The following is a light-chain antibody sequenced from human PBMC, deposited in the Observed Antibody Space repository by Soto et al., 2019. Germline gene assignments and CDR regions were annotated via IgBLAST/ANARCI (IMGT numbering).Light chain of an antibody. V-gene: IGLV2-11*01. CDR2: DVS. Sequence: QSALTQPRSVSGSPVQSVTISCTRTSSDVGGYNYVSWYQQHPGKSPKLMIYDVSKRTSGVTDRFSGSKSGNTASLTISGLKAEDEADDYCCSYAGGYTWVFGTGTKLTVL. CDR3: CSYAGGYTWV. CDR1: SSDVGGYNY. J-gene: IGLJ1*01.